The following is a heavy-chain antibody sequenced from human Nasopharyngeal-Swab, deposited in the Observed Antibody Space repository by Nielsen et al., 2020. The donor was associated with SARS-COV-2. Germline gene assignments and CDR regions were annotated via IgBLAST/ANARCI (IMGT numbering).Heavy chain of an antibody. CDR2: ISRNSDYI. Sequence: WIRQPPGKGLEWVSSISRNSDYILYAGSVKGRFTISRDNAKNSLFLQMNSLRADDTAVYYCARGGYRDYDYAYWGQGTLVTVSS. V-gene: IGHV3-21*01. CDR3: ARGGYRDYDYAY. D-gene: IGHD5-12*01. J-gene: IGHJ4*02.